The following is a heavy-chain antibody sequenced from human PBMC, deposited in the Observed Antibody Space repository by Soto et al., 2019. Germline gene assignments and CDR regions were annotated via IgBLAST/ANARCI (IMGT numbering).Heavy chain of an antibody. V-gene: IGHV1-18*01. Sequence: QVQLEQSGVEVKKPGASVRVACKTSASIFTRYGFSWVRKAPGQGLEWMGWLSAYNGDTKYAQNLKGRVTMTTGTSTMTAYMGLRTLRIDDKAVYFCTSEYGDENAWSQGSVVTVSS. CDR1: ASIFTRYG. D-gene: IGHD4-17*01. CDR3: TSEYGDENA. CDR2: LSAYNGDT. J-gene: IGHJ4*02.